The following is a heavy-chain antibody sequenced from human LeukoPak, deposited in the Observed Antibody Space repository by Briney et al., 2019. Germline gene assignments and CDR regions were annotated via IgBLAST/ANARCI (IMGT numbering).Heavy chain of an antibody. D-gene: IGHD1-26*01. Sequence: GGSLRLSCAASGFTVSSNYMSWVRQAPGKGLEWVSDIYSGGSTYYADSVKGRFTISRDNSKNTLYLQMNSLRAEDTAVYYCAAVVGATRAVAYYYYMDVWGKGTTVTFSS. CDR2: IYSGGST. CDR1: GFTVSSNY. V-gene: IGHV3-66*02. J-gene: IGHJ6*03. CDR3: AAVVGATRAVAYYYYMDV.